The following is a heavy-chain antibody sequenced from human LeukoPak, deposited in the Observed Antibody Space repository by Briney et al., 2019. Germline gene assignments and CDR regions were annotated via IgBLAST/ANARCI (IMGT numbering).Heavy chain of an antibody. CDR1: GFPFNTYD. Sequence: ASVKVSCKASGFPFNTYDINWVRQATGQGLEWMGWMNSNSGNTGYAQEFQGRVTMTRNTSTNTAYMELSSLRSEDTAVYYCARGRRIFGVVIPFDPWGQGTLVTVSS. J-gene: IGHJ5*02. V-gene: IGHV1-8*01. CDR2: MNSNSGNT. D-gene: IGHD3-3*01. CDR3: ARGRRIFGVVIPFDP.